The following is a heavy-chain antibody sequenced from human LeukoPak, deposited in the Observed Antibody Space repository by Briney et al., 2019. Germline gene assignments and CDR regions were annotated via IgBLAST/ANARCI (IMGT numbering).Heavy chain of an antibody. CDR1: GGTFSSYA. CDR2: IIPIFGTA. CDR3: AREGVDTALDY. D-gene: IGHD5-18*01. V-gene: IGHV1-69*05. J-gene: IGHJ4*02. Sequence: SVKAFCKASGGTFSSYAISWVRQAPGQGLEWMGGIIPIFGTANYAQKFQGRVTITTDESTSTAYMELSSLRSEDTAVYYYAREGVDTALDYWGQGTLVTVSS.